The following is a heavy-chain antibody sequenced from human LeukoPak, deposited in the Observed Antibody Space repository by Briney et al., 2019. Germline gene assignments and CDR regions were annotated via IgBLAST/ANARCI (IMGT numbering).Heavy chain of an antibody. CDR2: VSSSGSTI. J-gene: IGHJ5*02. CDR3: ARDRYDFWSGYSLNWFDP. D-gene: IGHD3-3*01. V-gene: IGHV3-48*03. CDR1: GFTFGSYE. Sequence: PGGSLRLSCAASGFTFGSYEMNWVRQAPGKGLEWVSYVSSSGSTIYYADSVKGRFTISRDNAKNSLYLQMNSLRAEDTAVYYCARDRYDFWSGYSLNWFDPWGQGTLVTVSS.